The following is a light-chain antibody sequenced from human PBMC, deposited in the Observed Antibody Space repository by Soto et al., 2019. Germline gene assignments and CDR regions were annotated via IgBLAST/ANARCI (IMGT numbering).Light chain of an antibody. CDR1: SSDVGGYNY. Sequence: QSALTQPASVSGSPGQSITISCTGTSSDVGGYNYVSWYQQHPAKAPKLMIYDVSNRPSGVSNRFSGSKSGNTASLSISGRQAEDEGDYYCSSYRLRSTLLYVFGTGTQLTVL. CDR3: SSYRLRSTLLYV. J-gene: IGLJ1*01. V-gene: IGLV2-14*01. CDR2: DVS.